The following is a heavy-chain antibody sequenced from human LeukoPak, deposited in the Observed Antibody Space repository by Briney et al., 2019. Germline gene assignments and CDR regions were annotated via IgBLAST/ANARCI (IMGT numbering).Heavy chain of an antibody. CDR3: ATGNPRITIFGVGS. Sequence: VKISCKVSGYTFTDYYMHWVQQAPGKGLEWMGLVDPEDGETIYAEKFQGRVTITADTSTDTAYMELSSLRSEDTAVYYCATGNPRITIFGVGSWGQGTLVTVSS. CDR2: VDPEDGET. D-gene: IGHD3-3*01. CDR1: GYTFTDYY. J-gene: IGHJ4*02. V-gene: IGHV1-69-2*01.